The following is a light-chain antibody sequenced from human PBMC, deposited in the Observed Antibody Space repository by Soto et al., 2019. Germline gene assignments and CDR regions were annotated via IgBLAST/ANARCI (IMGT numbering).Light chain of an antibody. Sequence: DIQMTQSPSTLSASVGDRVTITCRASQSISDWLAWYQQKPGKAPKLLIYKASSLDSGVPSRFSGSGSGTEFSLTISSLQPDDFATYYGLQYYSLWTCGERHDSLWTFGQGTKVE. V-gene: IGKV1-5*03. J-gene: IGKJ1*01. CDR2: KAS. CDR1: QSISDW. CDR3: LQYYSLWTCGERHDSLWT.